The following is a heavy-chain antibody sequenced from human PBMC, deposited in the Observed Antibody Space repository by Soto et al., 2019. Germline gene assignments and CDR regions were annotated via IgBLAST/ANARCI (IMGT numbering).Heavy chain of an antibody. CDR3: ARSPGGVVTAMYYFDY. CDR1: GYTFTGYY. D-gene: IGHD2-21*02. CDR2: INPNSGGT. V-gene: IGHV1-2*04. Sequence: QVQLVQSGAEVKKPGASVKVSCKASGYTFTGYYMHWVRQAPGQGLEWMGWINPNSGGTNYAQKFQGWVTMTRDTAISKVYVELRRLRSDDTAVYYCARSPGGVVTAMYYFDYWGQGTLVTVSS. J-gene: IGHJ4*02.